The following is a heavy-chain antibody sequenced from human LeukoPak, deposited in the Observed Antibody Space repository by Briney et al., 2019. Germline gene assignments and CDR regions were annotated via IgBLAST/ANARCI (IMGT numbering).Heavy chain of an antibody. V-gene: IGHV4-34*01. CDR1: GGSFSGYY. Sequence: PSETLSLTCAVYGGSFSGYYWSWIRQPPGKGLEWIGEINHSGSTNYNPSLKSRVTISVDTSKNQFSLKLSSVTAADTAVYYCARRRITMVRGVIIRPFFDYWGQGTLVTVSS. CDR2: INHSGST. CDR3: ARRRITMVRGVIIRPFFDY. D-gene: IGHD3-10*01. J-gene: IGHJ4*02.